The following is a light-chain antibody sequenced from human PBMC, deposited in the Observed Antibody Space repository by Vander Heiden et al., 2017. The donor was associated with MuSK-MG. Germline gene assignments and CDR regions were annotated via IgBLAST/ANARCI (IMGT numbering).Light chain of an antibody. CDR1: QGISNY. Sequence: DIQMTQSPSSLSASVGDRVTITCRASQGISNYLAWYQQKPGKVPKLLIYAASTLQSGVPSRFSGSGYGTDFTLTISSRQPEDVATYYCQKYNSSPPLTFGGGTKVEIK. CDR2: AAS. V-gene: IGKV1-27*01. J-gene: IGKJ4*01. CDR3: QKYNSSPPLT.